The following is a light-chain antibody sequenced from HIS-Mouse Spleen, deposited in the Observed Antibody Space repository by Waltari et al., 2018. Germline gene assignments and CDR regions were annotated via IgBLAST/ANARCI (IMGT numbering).Light chain of an antibody. J-gene: IGLJ3*02. V-gene: IGLV2-14*01. CDR1: SSDVGGYNY. Sequence: QSALTQPASVSGSPGQSITISCTGTSSDVGGYNYVPWYQQHPGKAPKLMIYELSKRPSGVSNRFSGSKSGNTASLTISGLQAEDEADYYCSSYTSSSTWVFGGGTKLTVL. CDR3: SSYTSSSTWV. CDR2: ELS.